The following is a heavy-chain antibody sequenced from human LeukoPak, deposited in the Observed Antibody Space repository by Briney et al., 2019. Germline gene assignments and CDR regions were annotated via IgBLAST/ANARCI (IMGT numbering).Heavy chain of an antibody. Sequence: ASVKVSCKASGYTSPRYGISWVRQAPGQGLEWVGWISAYNGNTNCAQKLLGRVTLTIESSTGTAYMELRSLISDDTAVYYCASRNYYASGTETGYYFDYWGQGSLVTVSS. D-gene: IGHD3-10*01. CDR2: ISAYNGNT. CDR1: GYTSPRYG. CDR3: ASRNYYASGTETGYYFDY. V-gene: IGHV1-18*01. J-gene: IGHJ4*02.